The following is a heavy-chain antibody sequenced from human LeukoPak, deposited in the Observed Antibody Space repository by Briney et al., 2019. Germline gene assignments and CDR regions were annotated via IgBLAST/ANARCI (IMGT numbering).Heavy chain of an antibody. D-gene: IGHD6-13*01. J-gene: IGHJ4*02. Sequence: GGSLRLSCAASGFTFSSYAMSWVRQALGKGLEWVSTISGIGGSTYHGDSVKGRVTISRDNSKNTLYLQMNSLRAEDTAIYYCAKDYGSNSNTYYFDYWGQGTLVTVSS. V-gene: IGHV3-23*01. CDR1: GFTFSSYA. CDR3: AKDYGSNSNTYYFDY. CDR2: ISGIGGST.